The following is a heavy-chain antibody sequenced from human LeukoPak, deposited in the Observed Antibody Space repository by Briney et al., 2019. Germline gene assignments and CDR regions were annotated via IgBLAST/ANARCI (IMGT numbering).Heavy chain of an antibody. J-gene: IGHJ5*02. CDR3: ARDRDEQWLVPSWFDP. V-gene: IGHV3-7*01. CDR2: IKQDGSEK. CDR1: GSTFSSYW. Sequence: GGSLRLSCAASGSTFSSYWMSWVRQAPGKGLEWVANIKQDGSEKYYVDSVKGRFTISRDNAKNSLYLQMNSLRAEDTAVYYCARDRDEQWLVPSWFDPWGQGTLVTVSS. D-gene: IGHD6-19*01.